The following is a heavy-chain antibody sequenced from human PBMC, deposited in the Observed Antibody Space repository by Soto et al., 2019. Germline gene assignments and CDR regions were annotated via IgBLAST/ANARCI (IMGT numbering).Heavy chain of an antibody. CDR2: IYYSGST. Sequence: QVQLQESGPGLVKPSQTLSLTCTVSGGSISSGGYYWSWIRQHPAKGLEWIGYIYYSGSTYYNPSLKSRVTISVDTSKNQFSLKLSSVTAADTAVYYCARAPRRGAAAGRFFDYWGQGTLVTVSS. D-gene: IGHD6-13*01. V-gene: IGHV4-31*03. J-gene: IGHJ4*02. CDR3: ARAPRRGAAAGRFFDY. CDR1: GGSISSGGYY.